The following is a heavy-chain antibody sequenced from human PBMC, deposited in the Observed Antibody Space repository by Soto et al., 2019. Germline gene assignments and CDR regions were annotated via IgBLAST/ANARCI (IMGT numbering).Heavy chain of an antibody. J-gene: IGHJ4*02. CDR3: AAPNGESRYSFDT. CDR1: STSSHY. D-gene: IGHD3-16*02. Sequence: SETLSLTCTVSSTSSHYWGWVRQPPGKGLEWIGSIHQSGIIHYNPSLKSRVTISVDRSKNQFSLKLSSVTAADAALYYCAAPNGESRYSFDTWAQGTLVTVSS. V-gene: IGHV4-38-2*02. CDR2: IHQSGII.